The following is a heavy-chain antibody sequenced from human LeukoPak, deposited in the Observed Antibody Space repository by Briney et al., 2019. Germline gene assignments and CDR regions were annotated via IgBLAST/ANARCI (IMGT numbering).Heavy chain of an antibody. Sequence: SETLSLTCTVSSGSISSYYWSWIRQPPGKGLEWIGYIYYSGSTNYNPSLKSRVTISVDTSKNQFSLKLSSVTAADTAVYYCARGTTYYDISKDAFDIWGQGTMVTVSS. CDR2: IYYSGST. CDR1: SGSISSYY. V-gene: IGHV4-59*01. D-gene: IGHD3-22*01. CDR3: ARGTTYYDISKDAFDI. J-gene: IGHJ3*02.